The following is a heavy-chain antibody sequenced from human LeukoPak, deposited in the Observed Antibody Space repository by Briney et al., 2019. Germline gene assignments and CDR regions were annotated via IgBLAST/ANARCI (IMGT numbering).Heavy chain of an antibody. J-gene: IGHJ4*02. CDR1: GFTFCSYG. CDR2: ITTTGATT. V-gene: IGHV3-23*01. D-gene: IGHD3-22*01. Sequence: GGSLRLSCAASGFTFCSYGMSWVRQAPGKGLEWVSFITTTGATTSYADSVKGRFTISRDNLRDTLYMQLHSMRDEDTALYYCTIMHGYYDGSGYWVQWGQGTLVTVSS. CDR3: TIMHGYYDGSGYWVQ.